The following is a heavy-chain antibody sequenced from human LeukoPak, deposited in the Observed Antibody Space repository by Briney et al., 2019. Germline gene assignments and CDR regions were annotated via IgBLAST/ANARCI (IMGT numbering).Heavy chain of an antibody. CDR3: ARVVVVPYYYYGMDV. J-gene: IGHJ6*04. CDR1: GGSFSGYY. V-gene: IGHV4-34*01. Sequence: SETLSLTCAVYGGSFSGYYWSWIRQPPGKGLEWIGEINHSGSTNYNPSLKSRVTISVDTSKNQFSLKLSSATAADTAVYYCARVVVVPYYYYGMDVWGKGTTVTVSS. D-gene: IGHD2-15*01. CDR2: INHSGST.